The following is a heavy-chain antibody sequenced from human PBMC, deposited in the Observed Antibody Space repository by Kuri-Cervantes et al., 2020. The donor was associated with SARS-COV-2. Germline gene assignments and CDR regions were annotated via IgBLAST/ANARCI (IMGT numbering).Heavy chain of an antibody. CDR1: GGSISSSSYY. V-gene: IGHV4-39*01. J-gene: IGHJ4*02. CDR3: ARRGAVAGTVPFFDY. Sequence: SATLSLTSAVTGGSISSSSYYWGWIRLNPEKGLEWIGSFYESGSTYYNPSLKIRLTISVDTSKNQFSLRLSPVTAADTAVYYCARRGAVAGTVPFFDYWGQGTLVTVSS. D-gene: IGHD6-19*01. CDR2: FYESGST.